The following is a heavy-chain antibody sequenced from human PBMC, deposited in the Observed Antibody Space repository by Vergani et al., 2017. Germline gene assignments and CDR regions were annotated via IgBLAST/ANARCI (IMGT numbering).Heavy chain of an antibody. D-gene: IGHD4-17*01. CDR3: ARAGLRLNGLGRINWFDP. Sequence: QVQLVQSGAEVKKPGASVKVSCKASGYTFTSYAMHWVRQAPGQRLEWMGWINAGNGNTKYSQKFQGRVTISVDTSKNQFSLKLSSVTAADTAVYYCARAGLRLNGLGRINWFDPWGQGTLVTVSS. CDR2: INAGNGNT. V-gene: IGHV1-3*01. J-gene: IGHJ5*02. CDR1: GYTFTSYA.